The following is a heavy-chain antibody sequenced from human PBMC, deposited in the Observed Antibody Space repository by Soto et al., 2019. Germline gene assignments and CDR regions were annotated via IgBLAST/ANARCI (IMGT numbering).Heavy chain of an antibody. V-gene: IGHV5-10-1*01. J-gene: IGHJ6*02. CDR3: ASSPRGYCSSTSCRELGNYYGMDV. CDR1: GYSFTSYF. D-gene: IGHD2-2*01. CDR2: IDPSYSYT. Sequence: GESLKISFNGAGYSFTSYFISWVRQIPGKGQQGMGRIDPSYSYTTYSPSFQGHVTISADKSISTAYLQWSSLKASDTAMYYCASSPRGYCSSTSCRELGNYYGMDVWGQGTTVTVSS.